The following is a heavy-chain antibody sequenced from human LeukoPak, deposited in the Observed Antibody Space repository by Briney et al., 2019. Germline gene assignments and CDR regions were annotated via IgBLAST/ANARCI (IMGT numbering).Heavy chain of an antibody. J-gene: IGHJ4*02. D-gene: IGHD3-22*01. V-gene: IGHV3-30*03. Sequence: GGSLRLSCAASGFTFSSYGMHWVRQAPGKGLEWVAVISYDGSNKYYADSVKGRFTMSRDNSKNTLCLQMNSLRAEDTAVYYCARSHYDSSHYYYPVFDYWGQGTLVTVSS. CDR2: ISYDGSNK. CDR1: GFTFSSYG. CDR3: ARSHYDSSHYYYPVFDY.